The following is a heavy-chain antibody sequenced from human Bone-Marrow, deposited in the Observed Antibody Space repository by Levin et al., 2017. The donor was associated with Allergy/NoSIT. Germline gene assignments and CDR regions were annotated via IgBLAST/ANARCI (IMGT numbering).Heavy chain of an antibody. Sequence: PGGSLRLSCTASGFNSGDYALAWFRHSSGKGLEWVAFIRVKAFDETPSYAASVKGRFTISRDDSKSSAYLEMNSLKVEDSGVYYCARGRDRLAKGYAFDVWGQGTLVTVSS. V-gene: IGHV3-49*03. CDR1: GFNSGDYA. CDR2: IRVKAFDETP. D-gene: IGHD3-9*01. J-gene: IGHJ3*01. CDR3: ARGRDRLAKGYAFDV.